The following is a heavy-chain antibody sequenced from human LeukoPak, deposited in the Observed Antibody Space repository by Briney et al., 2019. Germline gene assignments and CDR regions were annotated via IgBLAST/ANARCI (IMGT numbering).Heavy chain of an antibody. Sequence: GGSLRLSCAASGFTFSSYWMHWVRQAPGKGLVWVSRINSDGSSTSYADSVKGRFTISRDNAKNTLYLQMNSLRAEDTAVYYCARACYYGSGSYYAQNWFDPWGQGTLVTVSS. CDR2: INSDGSST. CDR1: GFTFSSYW. J-gene: IGHJ5*02. CDR3: ARACYYGSGSYYAQNWFDP. D-gene: IGHD3-10*01. V-gene: IGHV3-74*01.